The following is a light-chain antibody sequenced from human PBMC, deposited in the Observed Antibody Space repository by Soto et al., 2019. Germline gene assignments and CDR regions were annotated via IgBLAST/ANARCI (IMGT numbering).Light chain of an antibody. J-gene: IGKJ1*01. CDR2: KAS. CDR1: QSISSW. V-gene: IGKV1-5*03. Sequence: DIQMTQSPSTLSASVGDRVTITCRASQSISSWLAWYQQKPGKAPKLLMYKASALESGVPSRFSGSGSGTEFTLTISSLEPEDFATYYCQHYNTYPWTFGQGTKVDIK. CDR3: QHYNTYPWT.